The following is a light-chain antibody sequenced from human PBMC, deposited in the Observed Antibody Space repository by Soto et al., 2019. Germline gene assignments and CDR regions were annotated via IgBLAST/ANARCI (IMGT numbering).Light chain of an antibody. V-gene: IGKV1-39*01. CDR1: QSINSY. J-gene: IGKJ1*01. CDR3: QQSYRTPRT. Sequence: DIQMTQSPSSLSASVGDRVTITCRAGQSINSYLNWYQQKPGKAPRLLIYAASSLQSGVPSGFSGSGSGTDFTHTISSLQPEDFAIYYCQQSYRTPRTFGQGTKVESK. CDR2: AAS.